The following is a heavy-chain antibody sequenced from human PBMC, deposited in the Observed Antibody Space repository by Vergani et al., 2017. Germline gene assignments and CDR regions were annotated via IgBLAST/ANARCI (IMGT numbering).Heavy chain of an antibody. CDR1: GYTFTNYP. D-gene: IGHD6-19*01. J-gene: IGHJ6*02. CDR3: ARGRQWRLTEYLYGMDV. Sequence: QVQLLHSGSELKKPGASVRISCEASGYTFTNYPLIWVRQAPGQGLEFMGWINTNSGNPTYAPGFTGRFVFSLDTSVSTAYLQISSRKAEDSAVYYCARGRQWRLTEYLYGMDVWGQGTTVTVSS. V-gene: IGHV7-4-1*02. CDR2: INTNSGNP.